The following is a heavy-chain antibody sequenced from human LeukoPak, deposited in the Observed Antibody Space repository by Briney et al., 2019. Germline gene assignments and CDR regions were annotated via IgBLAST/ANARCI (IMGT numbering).Heavy chain of an antibody. CDR2: INHSGST. V-gene: IGHV4-34*01. J-gene: IGHJ4*02. CDR3: ARDAYYFDY. Sequence: KPSETLSLTCAVYGGSFRGYYWSWIRQPPGKGLEWIGEINHSGSTNYNPSLKSRVTISVDTSKNQFSLKLSSVTAAGTAVYYCARDAYYFDYWGQGTLVTVSS. CDR1: GGSFRGYY.